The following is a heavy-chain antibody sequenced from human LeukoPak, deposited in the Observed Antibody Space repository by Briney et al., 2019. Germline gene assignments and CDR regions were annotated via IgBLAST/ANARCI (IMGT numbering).Heavy chain of an antibody. D-gene: IGHD6-13*01. V-gene: IGHV1-3*01. Sequence: KFQGRVTITRDTSASTAYMELSSLRSEGTAVYYCARGPNIAAAGTDYWGQGTLVTVSS. J-gene: IGHJ4*02. CDR3: ARGPNIAAAGTDY.